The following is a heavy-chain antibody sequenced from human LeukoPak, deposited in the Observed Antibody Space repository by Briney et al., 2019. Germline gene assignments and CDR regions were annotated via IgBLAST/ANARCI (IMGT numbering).Heavy chain of an antibody. V-gene: IGHV1-24*01. Sequence: ASVKVSCKVSGYTLTELSMHWVRQAPGKGLEWMGGFDPEDGETIYAQKFQGRVTMTEDTSTDTAYMELSSLRSEDTAVYYCATESPGITMIQPNDAFDIWGQGTMVTVSS. D-gene: IGHD3-22*01. CDR2: FDPEDGET. J-gene: IGHJ3*02. CDR3: ATESPGITMIQPNDAFDI. CDR1: GYTLTELS.